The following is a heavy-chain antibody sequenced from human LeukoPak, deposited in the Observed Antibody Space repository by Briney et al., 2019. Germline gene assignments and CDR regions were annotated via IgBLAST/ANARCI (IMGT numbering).Heavy chain of an antibody. CDR1: GGSISSSSYY. CDR2: VYYSGST. D-gene: IGHD2-2*01. Sequence: PSETLSLTCTVSGGSISSSSYYWGWIRQPPGKGLEWIGYVYYSGSTNYNPSLKSRVTISVDTSKNQFSLKLSSVTAADTAVYYCARVADCSSTSCPYYFDYWDQGTLVTVSS. V-gene: IGHV4-61*05. J-gene: IGHJ4*02. CDR3: ARVADCSSTSCPYYFDY.